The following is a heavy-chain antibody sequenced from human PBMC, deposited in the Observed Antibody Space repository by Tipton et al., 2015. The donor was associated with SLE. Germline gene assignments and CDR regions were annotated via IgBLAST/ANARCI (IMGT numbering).Heavy chain of an antibody. CDR1: GGTFSSYA. J-gene: IGHJ4*02. CDR2: ISAYNGDT. D-gene: IGHD3-22*01. Sequence: QLVQSGAEVKKPGSSVKVSCKASGGTFSSYAISWVRQAPGQGLEWMGWISAYNGDTKYAQKLQGRVTMTTDTSTSTAYMELRSLRSDDTAVYYCARDYDSSGYFGYWGQGTLVTVSS. V-gene: IGHV1-18*01. CDR3: ARDYDSSGYFGY.